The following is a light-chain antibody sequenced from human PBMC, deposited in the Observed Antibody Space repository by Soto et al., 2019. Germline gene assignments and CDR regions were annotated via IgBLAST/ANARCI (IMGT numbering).Light chain of an antibody. CDR2: DVT. CDR1: SSDVGGYNE. J-gene: IGLJ2*01. V-gene: IGLV2-14*03. Sequence: QSALTQPASVSGSPGQSTTISCTGTSSDVGGYNEVAWYQQRPGKAPKVMIYDVTNRPSGVSSRFSGSKSGNTASLTISGLQAEDEAYYYCSSHAAGSTLVFAGGTKLTVL. CDR3: SSHAAGSTLV.